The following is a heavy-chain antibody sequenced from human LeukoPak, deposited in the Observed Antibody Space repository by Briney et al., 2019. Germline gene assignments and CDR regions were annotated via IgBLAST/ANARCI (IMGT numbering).Heavy chain of an antibody. V-gene: IGHV4-38-2*02. D-gene: IGHD4-17*01. Sequence: SETLSLTCTVSGYSISSGYYWGWIRQPPGKGLEWIGSIYHSGSTYYNPSLKSRVTISVDRSKNQFSLKLSSVTAADTAVYYCARENTVTTAFGYWGQGTLVTVTS. CDR3: ARENTVTTAFGY. J-gene: IGHJ4*02. CDR2: IYHSGST. CDR1: GYSISSGYY.